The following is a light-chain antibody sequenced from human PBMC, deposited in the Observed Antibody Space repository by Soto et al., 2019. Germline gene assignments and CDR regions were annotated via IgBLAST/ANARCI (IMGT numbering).Light chain of an antibody. CDR1: QSLVFSDGNTY. V-gene: IGKV2-30*01. J-gene: IGKJ3*01. CDR2: EVS. CDR3: MQGTYWPFT. Sequence: DVVMTQSPLSLPVTLGQPASISCRSSQSLVFSDGNTYLNWFQQRPGQSPRRLIYEVSNRDSGVTDRVSGSGSGTDFTLKISMVEAEDVGVYYCMQGTYWPFTFGPGTKLDI.